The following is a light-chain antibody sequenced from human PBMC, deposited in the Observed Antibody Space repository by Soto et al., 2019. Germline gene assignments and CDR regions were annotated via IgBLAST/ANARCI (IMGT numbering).Light chain of an antibody. CDR3: QAWDSNTPGV. CDR1: KLGDKY. V-gene: IGLV3-1*01. CDR2: QDT. Sequence: SYELTQPSSVSVSPGQTASITCSGVKLGDKYACWYQQKPGQSPVVVIYQDTKRPSGIPERFSGSNSGNTATLTISGTQAMDEADYYCQAWDSNTPGVFGTGTKVTVL. J-gene: IGLJ1*01.